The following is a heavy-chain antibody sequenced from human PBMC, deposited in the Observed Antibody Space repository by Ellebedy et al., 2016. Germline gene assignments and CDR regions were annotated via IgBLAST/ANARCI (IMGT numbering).Heavy chain of an antibody. J-gene: IGHJ6*03. CDR1: GYTFTSYG. CDR3: GASMYSGSYYGYYYYMDV. V-gene: IGHV1-18*01. CDR2: ISAYNGNT. D-gene: IGHD1-26*01. Sequence: ASVKVSXXASGYTFTSYGISWVRQAPGQGLEWMGWISAYNGNTNYAQKLQGRVTMTTDTSTSTAYMELRSLRSDDTAVYYCGASMYSGSYYGYYYYMDVWGKGTTVTVSS.